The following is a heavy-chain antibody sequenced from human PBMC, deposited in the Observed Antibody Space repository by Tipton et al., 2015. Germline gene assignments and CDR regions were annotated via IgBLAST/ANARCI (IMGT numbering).Heavy chain of an antibody. D-gene: IGHD5-24*01. CDR3: TRGDGYYIY. J-gene: IGHJ4*01. CDR1: GGTTYY. Sequence: TLSLTCAVSGGTTYYWSWVRQPPGKGLEWIGYIHYTGSTNSNPSLKSRVTISVDTSKSQFSLKLTSVTSADTAGYYCTRGDGYYIYWGQGILVTVSS. CDR2: IHYTGST. V-gene: IGHV4-59*01.